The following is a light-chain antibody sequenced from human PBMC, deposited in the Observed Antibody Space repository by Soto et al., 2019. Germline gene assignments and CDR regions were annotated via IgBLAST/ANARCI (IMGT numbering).Light chain of an antibody. CDR3: QQYGSSPPYT. Sequence: EIVLTQSPGTLSLSPGERATLSCRASQSVSSSSLAWYQQRPGQAPRLLIYAASSRATGIPDRFSGSGSGTDFTLTISRLEPEDVAVYYCQQYGSSPPYTFGQGTKLEIK. J-gene: IGKJ2*01. V-gene: IGKV3-20*01. CDR2: AAS. CDR1: QSVSSSS.